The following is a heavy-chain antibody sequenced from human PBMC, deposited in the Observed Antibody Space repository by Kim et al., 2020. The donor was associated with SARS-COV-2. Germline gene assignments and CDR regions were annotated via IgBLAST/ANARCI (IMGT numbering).Heavy chain of an antibody. Sequence: GGSLRLSCAASGFTFSSYGMHWVRQAPGKGLEWVAVISYDGSNKYYADSVKGRFTISRDNSKNTLYLQMNSLRAEDTAVYYCAKDRGRIAVAGPLDYWGQGTLVTVSS. D-gene: IGHD6-19*01. V-gene: IGHV3-30*18. CDR1: GFTFSSYG. CDR2: ISYDGSNK. J-gene: IGHJ4*02. CDR3: AKDRGRIAVAGPLDY.